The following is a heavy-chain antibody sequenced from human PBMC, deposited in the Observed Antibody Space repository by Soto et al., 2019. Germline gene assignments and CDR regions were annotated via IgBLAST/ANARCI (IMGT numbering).Heavy chain of an antibody. D-gene: IGHD3-10*02. CDR3: ARGGKSVMFMQGYYFDY. CDR2: ITHSGST. Sequence: QVQLQQWGAGLLKPSETLSLTCGVYGGSFSPYYWSWIRQPPGKGLEWIGEITHSGSTNYNPSLKSRDTISVDTSKNQFSLKFTSVTAADTAVYYCARGGKSVMFMQGYYFDYWGQGTLVTVSS. V-gene: IGHV4-34*02. J-gene: IGHJ4*02. CDR1: GGSFSPYY.